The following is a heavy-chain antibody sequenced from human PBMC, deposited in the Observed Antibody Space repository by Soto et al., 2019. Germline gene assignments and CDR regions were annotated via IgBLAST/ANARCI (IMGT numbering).Heavy chain of an antibody. D-gene: IGHD3-10*01. Sequence: EVQLVESGGGLVKPGGSLRLSCAASGFTFSSYSMNWVRQAPGKGLEWVSSISSSSSYIYYADSVKGRFTISRDNAKNSLYLQMNSLRAEDTAVYYCARDLMVRGVILYHSPFDYWGQGTLVTVSS. J-gene: IGHJ4*02. V-gene: IGHV3-21*01. CDR3: ARDLMVRGVILYHSPFDY. CDR2: ISSSSSYI. CDR1: GFTFSSYS.